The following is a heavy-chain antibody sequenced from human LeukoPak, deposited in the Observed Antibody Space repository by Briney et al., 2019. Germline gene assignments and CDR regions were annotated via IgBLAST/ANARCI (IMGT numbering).Heavy chain of an antibody. Sequence: ASVKVSCKASGYTFTGYYTHWVRQAPGQGLEWMGWINPNSGGTNYAQKFQGRVTMTRDTSISTAYMELSRLRSDDTAVYYYAVPPHCSSTSCYNGFDYWGQGTLVTVSS. J-gene: IGHJ4*02. V-gene: IGHV1-2*02. D-gene: IGHD2-2*02. CDR2: INPNSGGT. CDR3: AVPPHCSSTSCYNGFDY. CDR1: GYTFTGYY.